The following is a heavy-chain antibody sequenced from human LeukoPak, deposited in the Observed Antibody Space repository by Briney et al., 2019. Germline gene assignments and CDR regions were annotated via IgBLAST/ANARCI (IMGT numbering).Heavy chain of an antibody. CDR1: GFTFSGYW. CDR2: IKQDGSEK. J-gene: IGHJ4*02. V-gene: IGHV3-7*05. D-gene: IGHD5-24*01. CDR3: ARDSDGGYNHYFDY. Sequence: PGGSLRLSCAASGFTFSGYWMSWVRQAPGKGLEWVANIKQDGSEKYYVDSVKGRFTISRDNSKNTLYLQMNSLRADDTAMYYCARDSDGGYNHYFDYWGQGTLVTVSS.